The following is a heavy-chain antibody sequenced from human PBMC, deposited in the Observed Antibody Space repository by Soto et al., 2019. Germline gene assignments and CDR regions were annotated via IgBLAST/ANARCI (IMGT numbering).Heavy chain of an antibody. D-gene: IGHD4-17*01. CDR2: IYSGGST. Sequence: GGSLGLSCAASGFTVSSNYMSWVRQAPGKGLEWVSVIYSGGSTYYADSVKGRFTISRDNSKNTLYLQMNSLRAEDTAVYYCARENDYGAPDAFDIWGQGTMVTVSS. V-gene: IGHV3-66*01. CDR1: GFTVSSNY. J-gene: IGHJ3*02. CDR3: ARENDYGAPDAFDI.